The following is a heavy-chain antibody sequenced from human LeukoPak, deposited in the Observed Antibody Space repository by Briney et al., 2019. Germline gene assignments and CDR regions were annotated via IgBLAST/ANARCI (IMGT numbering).Heavy chain of an antibody. CDR2: IFTTGST. D-gene: IGHD1-14*01. CDR3: ARDRNSGRGHFDL. Sequence: KGSETLSPTCSVSGGSINGGSYYWSWIRQPAGKPLEWIGHIFTTGSTSYNPSLRTRVTISEDSSKDQFSLNLKSVTAADTAVYYCARDRNSGRGHFDLWGRGTLVIVSS. CDR1: GGSINGGSYY. J-gene: IGHJ2*01. V-gene: IGHV4-61*09.